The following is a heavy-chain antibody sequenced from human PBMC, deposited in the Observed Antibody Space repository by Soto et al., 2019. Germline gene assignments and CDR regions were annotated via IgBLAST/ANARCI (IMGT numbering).Heavy chain of an antibody. Sequence: QITLKESGPTLVKPTQPLTLTCTFSGFSLSTSGVGVGWIRQPPGKALEWLALIYWDDDKRYTPSLKSRLTIPKDTSKNQVVLTTTNMDPVDTATYSCAHRPMNCSSTSCETFFDSWGQGTLVAVSS. CDR3: AHRPMNCSSTSCETFFDS. CDR1: GFSLSTSGVG. V-gene: IGHV2-5*02. D-gene: IGHD2-2*01. CDR2: IYWDDDK. J-gene: IGHJ4*02.